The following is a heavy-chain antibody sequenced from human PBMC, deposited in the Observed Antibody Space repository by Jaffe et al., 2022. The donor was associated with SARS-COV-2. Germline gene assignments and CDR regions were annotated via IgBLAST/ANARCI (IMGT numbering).Heavy chain of an antibody. Sequence: QVQLVESGGGVVQPGRSLRLSCAASGFTFSSYGMHWVRQAPGKGLEWVAVIWYDGSNKYYADSVKGRFTISRDNSKNTLYLQMNSLRAEDTAVYYCARTSPYYGDAFDIWGQGTMVTVSS. D-gene: IGHD4-17*01. CDR2: IWYDGSNK. CDR3: ARTSPYYGDAFDI. V-gene: IGHV3-33*01. CDR1: GFTFSSYG. J-gene: IGHJ3*02.